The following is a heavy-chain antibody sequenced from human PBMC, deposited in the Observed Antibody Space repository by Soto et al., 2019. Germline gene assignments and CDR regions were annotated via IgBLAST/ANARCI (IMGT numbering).Heavy chain of an antibody. J-gene: IGHJ5*02. CDR3: AKNGYIYGIGDWFDP. Sequence: GGSLRLSCAASGFTFSSYAMSWVRQAPGKGLEWVSAISGSGGSTYYADAVKGRFTISRDNSKNTLYLQMNSLRAEDKAVYYCAKNGYIYGIGDWFDPWGQGTLVTVSS. CDR2: ISGSGGST. V-gene: IGHV3-23*01. D-gene: IGHD5-18*01. CDR1: GFTFSSYA.